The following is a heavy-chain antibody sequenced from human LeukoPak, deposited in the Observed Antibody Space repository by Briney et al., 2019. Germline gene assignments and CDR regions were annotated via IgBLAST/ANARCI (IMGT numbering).Heavy chain of an antibody. CDR1: SDSITSYY. Sequence: PSETLSLTCTVSSDSITSYYWSWIRQPPGKGLEWIAYFHYSGSTNYNPSLKSRVTISVDTSKNQFSLKLSSVTAADTAVYYCARAGPLRLGELSLSGFDYWGQGTLVTVSS. CDR2: FHYSGST. CDR3: ARAGPLRLGELSLSGFDY. D-gene: IGHD3-16*02. V-gene: IGHV4-59*13. J-gene: IGHJ4*02.